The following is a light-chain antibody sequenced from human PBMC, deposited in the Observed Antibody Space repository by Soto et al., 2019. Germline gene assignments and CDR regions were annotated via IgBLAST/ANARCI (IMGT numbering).Light chain of an antibody. CDR2: DVS. Sequence: QSALTQPASVSGSPGQSITISCTGTSSDVGGYNYISWYQQHLGKAPKLMIYDVSNRPSGVSSRFSGSKSGNTASLTISGLQAEDEADYYCSSYTSSSTRVFGTGTQLTVL. CDR1: SSDVGGYNY. CDR3: SSYTSSSTRV. V-gene: IGLV2-14*01. J-gene: IGLJ1*01.